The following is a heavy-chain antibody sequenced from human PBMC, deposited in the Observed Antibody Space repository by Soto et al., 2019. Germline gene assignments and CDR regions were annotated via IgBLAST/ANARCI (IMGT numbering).Heavy chain of an antibody. CDR3: ARHPGYYDILTGYTTYYFDY. V-gene: IGHV4-59*08. Sequence: SDTLSPTCTVSGGSIGTYYWSWIRQHPGKVLDWIGYIYYRGNTDYNPSLKSRVTISLDTPKNQFSLKLSSVTAADTAVYYCARHPGYYDILTGYTTYYFDYWGQGILVTVSS. J-gene: IGHJ4*02. CDR2: IYYRGNT. D-gene: IGHD3-9*01. CDR1: GGSIGTYY.